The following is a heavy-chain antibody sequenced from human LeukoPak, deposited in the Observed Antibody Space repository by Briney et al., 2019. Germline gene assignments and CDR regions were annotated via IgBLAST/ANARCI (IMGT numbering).Heavy chain of an antibody. J-gene: IGHJ4*02. CDR2: IYTSGST. D-gene: IGHD5-18*01. CDR1: GGSISSYY. Sequence: PSETLSLTCTVSGGSISSYYWSWIRQPAGKGLEWIGRIYTSGSTNYNPSLKSRVTISVDKSKNQFSLKLSSVAAADTAVYYCAKEGGDSYGYRIDYWGPGTLVTVSS. CDR3: AKEGGDSYGYRIDY. V-gene: IGHV4-4*07.